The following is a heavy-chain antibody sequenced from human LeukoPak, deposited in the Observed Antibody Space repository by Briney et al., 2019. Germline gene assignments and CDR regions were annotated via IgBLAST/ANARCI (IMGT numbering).Heavy chain of an antibody. CDR3: AREGYYGSGIFDI. V-gene: IGHV1-69*13. CDR2: IIPIFGTA. CDR1: GGTFSSYA. J-gene: IGHJ3*02. Sequence: GASVKVSCKASGGTFSSYAISWVRQAPGQGLEWMGGIIPIFGTANYAQKFQGRVTITADESTSTAYMELSSLRSEDTAVYYCAREGYYGSGIFDIWGQGTMVTVSS. D-gene: IGHD3-10*01.